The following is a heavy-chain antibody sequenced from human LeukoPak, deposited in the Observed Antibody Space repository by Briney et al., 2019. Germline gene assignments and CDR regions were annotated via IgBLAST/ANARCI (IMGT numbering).Heavy chain of an antibody. D-gene: IGHD5-18*01. CDR1: GGSTSSYY. Sequence: SETLSLTCTVSGGSTSSYYWKWIRQPPGKGLEWIGYIYNSGTTNYNPSLKSRVTISVDTSKNQFSLKLSSVTAADTAVYYCARAGYSYVRYFDYWGQGTLVTVSS. CDR3: ARAGYSYVRYFDY. CDR2: IYNSGTT. J-gene: IGHJ4*02. V-gene: IGHV4-59*01.